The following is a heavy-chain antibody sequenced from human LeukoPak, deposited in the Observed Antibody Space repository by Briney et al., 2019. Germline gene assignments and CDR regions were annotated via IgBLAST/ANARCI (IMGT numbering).Heavy chain of an antibody. CDR1: GFTFSSYE. Sequence: GGSLRLSCAASGFTFSSYEMNWVRQAPGKGLEWVSYISSSGSTIYYADSVKGRFTISRDNAKNSLYPQMNSLRAEDTAVYYCASYNRQPMVRGVIIWGQGTLVTVSS. V-gene: IGHV3-48*03. CDR3: ASYNRQPMVRGVII. J-gene: IGHJ4*02. CDR2: ISSSGSTI. D-gene: IGHD3-10*01.